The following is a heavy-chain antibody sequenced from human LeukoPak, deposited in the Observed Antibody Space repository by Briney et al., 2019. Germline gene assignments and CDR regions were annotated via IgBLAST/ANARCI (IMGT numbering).Heavy chain of an antibody. J-gene: IGHJ4*02. V-gene: IGHV3-48*03. CDR1: RFYFSNYE. Sequence: QSGGSLRLSCAASRFYFSNYELKWVRQAPGKGLEWVSYISSSGSTIYYADSVKGRFTLSRDNAKNSLYLQMNSLRAEDTAVYYCARGGYGDYLDYWGQGALVTVSS. CDR3: ARGGYGDYLDY. CDR2: ISSSGSTI. D-gene: IGHD5-12*01.